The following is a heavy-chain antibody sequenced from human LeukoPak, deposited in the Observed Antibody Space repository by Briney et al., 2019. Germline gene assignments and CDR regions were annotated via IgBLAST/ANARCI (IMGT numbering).Heavy chain of an antibody. V-gene: IGHV3-30*04. CDR1: GFTFSSYV. D-gene: IGHD4-17*01. J-gene: IGHJ4*02. Sequence: GGSLRLSCAASGFTFSSYVMHWVRQAPGKGLEWVAIISCDGSNEYYADSVKGRFTISRDNAKNSLYLQMNSLRAEDTAVYYCARDDYGDYAGGDYWGQGTLVTVSS. CDR3: ARDDYGDYAGGDY. CDR2: ISCDGSNE.